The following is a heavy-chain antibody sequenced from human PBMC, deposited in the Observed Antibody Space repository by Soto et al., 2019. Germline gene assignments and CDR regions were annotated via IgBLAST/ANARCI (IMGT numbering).Heavy chain of an antibody. V-gene: IGHV3-30-3*01. J-gene: IGHJ6*02. CDR1: GFTFSSYA. CDR2: ISYDGSNK. Sequence: HPGGSLRLSCAASGFTFSSYAMHWVRQAPGKGLEWVAVISYDGSNKYYADSVKGRFTISRDNSKNTLYLQMNSLRAEDTAVYYCARDQGCSSTSCYTPGGMDVWGQGTTVTVSS. D-gene: IGHD2-2*02. CDR3: ARDQGCSSTSCYTPGGMDV.